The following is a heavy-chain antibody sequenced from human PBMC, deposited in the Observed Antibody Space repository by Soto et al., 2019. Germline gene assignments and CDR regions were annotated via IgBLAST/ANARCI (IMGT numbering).Heavy chain of an antibody. CDR1: GASISSTTSGNW. CDR3: ARMVGATLVDF. Sequence: QVQLQESGPGLVRPSGTLSLTCAVSGASISSTTSGNWWSWVRQPPGKGLEWIGEIYHSGSTNYIPSLKSRVTMSVDKSKNRFSLKLSSVTAADTAVYYCARMVGATLVDFWGQGTLVTVSS. CDR2: IYHSGST. J-gene: IGHJ4*02. D-gene: IGHD1-26*01. V-gene: IGHV4-4*02.